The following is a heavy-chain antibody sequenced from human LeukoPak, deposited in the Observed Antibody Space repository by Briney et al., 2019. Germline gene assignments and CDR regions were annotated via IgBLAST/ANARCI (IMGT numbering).Heavy chain of an antibody. J-gene: IGHJ4*02. V-gene: IGHV3-15*07. D-gene: IGHD3-10*01. CDR1: GLTVTNAW. CDR2: IASKTDGGAT. CDR3: TTGIRGD. Sequence: GGSLRLSCSASGLTVTNAWMNWVRQAPGEGLDWVGRIASKTDGGATDYAAPVKGRFTISRDDSKNTLNLQMNSLKTEDTAVYYCTTGIRGDWGQGTLVTVSS.